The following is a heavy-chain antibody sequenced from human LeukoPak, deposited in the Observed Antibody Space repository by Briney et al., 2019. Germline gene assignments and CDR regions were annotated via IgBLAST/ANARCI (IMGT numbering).Heavy chain of an antibody. V-gene: IGHV3-74*01. CDR1: GFTFSNYW. D-gene: IGHD3-10*01. CDR2: INRDGSTT. CDR3: ARDRKSGESSEIDF. Sequence: GGSLRLSCAASGFTFSNYWVPWVRQAPGKGLVWVSRINRDGSTTNYADSVKGRFTVSRDNAKNTLNLQMNSLRAEDTAVYYCARDRKSGESSEIDFWGQGTLVTVSS. J-gene: IGHJ4*02.